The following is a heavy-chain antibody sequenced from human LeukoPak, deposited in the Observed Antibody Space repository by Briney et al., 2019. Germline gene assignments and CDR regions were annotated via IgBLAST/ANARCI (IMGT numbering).Heavy chain of an antibody. D-gene: IGHD3-16*01. Sequence: GGSLRLSCAASGFTFSDFYMTWIRQAPGKGLEWISYISQTSTDIRYADSVKGRFTISRDNAKNSLYLQMDSLRAEDTAVYYCTRDPRLSDYWGQGTLVTVSS. CDR3: TRDPRLSDY. V-gene: IGHV3-11*05. CDR2: ISQTSTDI. J-gene: IGHJ4*02. CDR1: GFTFSDFY.